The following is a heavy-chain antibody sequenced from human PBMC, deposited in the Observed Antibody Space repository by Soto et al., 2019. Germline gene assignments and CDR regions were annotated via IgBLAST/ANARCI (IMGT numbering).Heavy chain of an antibody. CDR2: VAASGST. CDR1: GGSISGFF. J-gene: IGHJ6*02. CDR3: ARGGSTHYYYGLDV. V-gene: IGHV4-4*07. Sequence: NPSETLSLTCTVSGGSISGFFWTWVRQPPGMPLEGLGHVAASGSTAYNPSLRSRLSLSLDVSKNRFSLELTSVTAADTATYFCARGGSTHYYYGLDVWGQGTAVTV.